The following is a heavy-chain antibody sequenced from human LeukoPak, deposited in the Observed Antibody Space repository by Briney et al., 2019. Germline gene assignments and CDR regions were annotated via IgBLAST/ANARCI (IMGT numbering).Heavy chain of an antibody. J-gene: IGHJ3*02. D-gene: IGHD3-22*01. Sequence: GGSLRLSCAASGFTFSSYAMSWVRQAPGKGLEWVSAISGSGGSTYYADSVKGRFTISRDNSKNTLYLQMNSLRAEDTAVYYCAKDLSSTYNYDSSGYEDALDIWGQGTMVTVSS. CDR1: GFTFSSYA. V-gene: IGHV3-23*01. CDR3: AKDLSSTYNYDSSGYEDALDI. CDR2: ISGSGGST.